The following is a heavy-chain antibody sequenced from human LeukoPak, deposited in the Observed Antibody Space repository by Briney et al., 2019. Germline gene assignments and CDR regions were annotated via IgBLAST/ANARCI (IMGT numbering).Heavy chain of an antibody. J-gene: IGHJ4*02. D-gene: IGHD3-10*01. CDR1: GFTFSRYA. V-gene: IGHV3-64D*06. CDR3: VKDGSGGYYTYYFDY. CDR2: ISSNGGST. Sequence: GESLKISCSASGFTFSRYAMHWVRQAPGKGLEYVSAISSNGGSTYYADSVKGRFTISRDNSKNTLYLQMSSLRAEDTAVYYCVKDGSGGYYTYYFDYWGQGTLVTVSS.